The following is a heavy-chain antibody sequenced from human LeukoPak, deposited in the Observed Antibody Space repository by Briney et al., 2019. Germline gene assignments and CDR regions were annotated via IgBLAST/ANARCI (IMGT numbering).Heavy chain of an antibody. V-gene: IGHV1-18*01. CDR3: ARLKYYYYMDV. CDR2: ISAYNGNT. J-gene: IGHJ6*03. Sequence: ASVKVSCKASGGTFSSYAISWVRQAPGQGLEWMGWISAYNGNTNYAQKLQGRVTMTTDTSTSTAYMELRSLRSDDTAVYYCARLKYYYYMDVWGKGTTVTISS. CDR1: GGTFSSYA.